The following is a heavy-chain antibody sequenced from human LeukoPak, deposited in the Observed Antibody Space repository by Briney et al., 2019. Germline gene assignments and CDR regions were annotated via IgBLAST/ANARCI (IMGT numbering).Heavy chain of an antibody. D-gene: IGHD2-15*01. Sequence: GGSLRLSCAASGFTYSSYGMHWVRQAPGKGLEWVAFILYDGSNKYYADSVKGRFTISRDNSKNTLYLQMNSLRAEDTAVYYCAKAGYCSGGSCYSRYYYYYMDVWGKGTTVTISS. CDR2: ILYDGSNK. CDR1: GFTYSSYG. CDR3: AKAGYCSGGSCYSRYYYYYMDV. J-gene: IGHJ6*03. V-gene: IGHV3-30*02.